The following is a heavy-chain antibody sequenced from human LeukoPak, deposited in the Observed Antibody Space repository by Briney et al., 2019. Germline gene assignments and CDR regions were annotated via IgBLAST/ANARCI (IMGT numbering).Heavy chain of an antibody. CDR1: GFGFSTYG. Sequence: PGRSLRLSCAASGFGFSTYGMHWVRQAPGKGLEWVTNITYDGSDKYYADSVKGRFTISRDNTRNTLYLQMNSLRVEDTAVYYCAKEVGTFTLDYWGQGTLVTVSS. J-gene: IGHJ4*02. CDR2: ITYDGSDK. CDR3: AKEVGTFTLDY. D-gene: IGHD1-26*01. V-gene: IGHV3-30*18.